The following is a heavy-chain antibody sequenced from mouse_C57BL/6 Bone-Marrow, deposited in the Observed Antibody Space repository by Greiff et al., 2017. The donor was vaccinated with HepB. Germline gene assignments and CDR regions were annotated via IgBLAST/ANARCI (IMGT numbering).Heavy chain of an antibody. J-gene: IGHJ2*01. V-gene: IGHV1-61*01. CDR2: IYPSDSET. D-gene: IGHD1-1*01. Sequence: VQLQQPGAELVRPGSSVKLSCKASGYTFTSYWMDWVKQRPGQGLEWIGNIYPSDSETHYNQKFKDKATLTVDKSSSTAYMQLSSLTSEDSAVYYCARGVLLRLDYGGQGTTLTVSS. CDR3: ARGVLLRLDY. CDR1: GYTFTSYW.